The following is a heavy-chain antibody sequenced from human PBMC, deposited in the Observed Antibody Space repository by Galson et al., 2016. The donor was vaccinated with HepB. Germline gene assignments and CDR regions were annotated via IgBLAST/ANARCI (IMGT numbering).Heavy chain of an antibody. Sequence: SLRLSCAASGFNFNEYAMHWIRQAPGKGLEWVSFISWDGENPYYADAVKGRYTISRDNSKNSLYLQISSLTPEDTAFFYCGKVKRRGTYYSTLDLWGRGTMVIVSA. CDR3: GKVKRRGTYYSTLDL. D-gene: IGHD1-26*01. CDR2: ISWDGENP. V-gene: IGHV3-43*01. CDR1: GFNFNEYA. J-gene: IGHJ3*01.